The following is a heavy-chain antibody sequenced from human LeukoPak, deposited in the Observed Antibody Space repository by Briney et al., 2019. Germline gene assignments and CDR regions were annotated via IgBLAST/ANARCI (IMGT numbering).Heavy chain of an antibody. CDR2: INPNSGGT. CDR3: ARRVYCSSTSCYHYYYYMDV. J-gene: IGHJ6*03. Sequence: ASVKVSCKASGYTFTGYYMHWVRQAPGQGLEWMGRINPNSGGTNYAQKFQGRVTMTRDTSTSTVYMGLSSLRSEDTAVYYCARRVYCSSTSCYHYYYYMDVWGKGTTVTVSS. V-gene: IGHV1-2*06. D-gene: IGHD2-2*01. CDR1: GYTFTGYY.